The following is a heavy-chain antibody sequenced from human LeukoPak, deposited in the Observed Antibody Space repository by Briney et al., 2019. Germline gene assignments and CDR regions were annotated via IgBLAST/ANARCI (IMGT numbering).Heavy chain of an antibody. Sequence: PSETLSLTCTVSGGSISSGDYYWSWIRQPPGKGLEWIGYIYYSGSTYYNPSLKSRVTISVDTSKNQFSPKLSSVTAADTAVYYCARARRSGYYYYWGQGALVTVSS. V-gene: IGHV4-30-4*01. CDR1: GGSISSGDYY. CDR2: IYYSGST. CDR3: ARARRSGYYYY. J-gene: IGHJ4*02. D-gene: IGHD3-22*01.